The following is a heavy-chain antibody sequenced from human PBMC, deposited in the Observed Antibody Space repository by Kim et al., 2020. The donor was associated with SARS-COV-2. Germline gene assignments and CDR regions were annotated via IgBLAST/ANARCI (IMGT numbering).Heavy chain of an antibody. V-gene: IGHV4-31*02. D-gene: IGHD5-12*01. CDR3: ARGRDGSLDFDY. Sequence: YATQSLKSRVTISVATSKNQFSLKLSSVTAADTAVYYCARGRDGSLDFDYWGQGTLVTVSS. J-gene: IGHJ4*02.